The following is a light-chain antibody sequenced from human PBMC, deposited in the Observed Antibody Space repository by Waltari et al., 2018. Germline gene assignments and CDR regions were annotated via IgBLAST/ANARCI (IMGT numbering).Light chain of an antibody. CDR2: AAF. Sequence: IQLTQSPSSLSASVGDRVTITCRASQDISSYLAWYQQKPGKAPNLLMNAAFTLQSGVPSRFSGSGSGTDFTLTISSLQPEDFATYYCQQFKTYPLTFGQGTRLEIK. J-gene: IGKJ5*01. CDR1: QDISSY. V-gene: IGKV1-9*01. CDR3: QQFKTYPLT.